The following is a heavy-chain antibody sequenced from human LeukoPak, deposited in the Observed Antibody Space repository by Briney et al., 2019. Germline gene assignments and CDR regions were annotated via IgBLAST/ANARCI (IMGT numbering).Heavy chain of an antibody. CDR3: ARVRGPTLKTCYMDV. J-gene: IGHJ6*03. CDR2: ISDRSSTI. Sequence: PGGSLRLSCAASGFTFTEYSIIWVRQAPGKGLAGVSFISDISDRSSTINYADSVKGRFTISRDNAERSVYLQMNSMRADDTAVYYCARVRGPTLKTCYMDVWGTGTTVTVSS. V-gene: IGHV3-48*04. D-gene: IGHD3-10*01. CDR1: GFTFTEYS.